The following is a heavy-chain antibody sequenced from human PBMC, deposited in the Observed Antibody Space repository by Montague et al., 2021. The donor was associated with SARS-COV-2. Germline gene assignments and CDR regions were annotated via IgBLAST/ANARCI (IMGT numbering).Heavy chain of an antibody. D-gene: IGHD5/OR15-5a*01. V-gene: IGHV4-39*01. CDR1: GGSIGSSSYY. Sequence: SETLSLTCTVSGGSIGSSSYYWGWIRQPPGKGLEWIGSIYYSGSTYYNPSLKSRVTISVDTSKNQFSLKLSSVTAADTAVYYCARLYDSSSYDYGMDVWGQGTTVTVSS. J-gene: IGHJ6*02. CDR3: ARLYDSSSYDYGMDV. CDR2: IYYSGST.